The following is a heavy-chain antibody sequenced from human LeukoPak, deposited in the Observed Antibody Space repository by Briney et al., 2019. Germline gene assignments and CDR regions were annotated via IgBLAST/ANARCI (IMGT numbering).Heavy chain of an antibody. CDR2: IIPIFGTA. J-gene: IGHJ6*03. D-gene: IGHD3-3*01. Sequence: ASVKVSCKASGGTFSSYAISWVRQAPGQGLEWMGGIIPIFGTANYAQKFQGRVTITADESTSTAYMELSSLRSEDTAVYYCARVGNTIFGVVANYYHYYMDVWGKGTTVTVSS. V-gene: IGHV1-69*01. CDR3: ARVGNTIFGVVANYYHYYMDV. CDR1: GGTFSSYA.